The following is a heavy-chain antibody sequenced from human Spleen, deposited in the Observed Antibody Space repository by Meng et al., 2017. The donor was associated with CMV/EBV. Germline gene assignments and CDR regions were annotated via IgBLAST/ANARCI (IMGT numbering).Heavy chain of an antibody. D-gene: IGHD2-2*01. CDR2: ISSNGNYI. V-gene: IGHV3-21*01. CDR3: ARDELIAVVPAAVDY. CDR1: GFTFRKYS. Sequence: GESLKISCAASGFTFRKYSMNWVRQAPGKGLEWVSSISSNGNYIYHADSVKGRFTISRDNAKNSLYLQMNSLRVEDTAVYYCARDELIAVVPAAVDYWGQGTMVTVSS. J-gene: IGHJ4*02.